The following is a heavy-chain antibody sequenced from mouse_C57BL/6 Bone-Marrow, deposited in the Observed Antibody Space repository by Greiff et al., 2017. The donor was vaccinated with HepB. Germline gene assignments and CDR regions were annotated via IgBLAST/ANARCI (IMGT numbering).Heavy chain of an antibody. V-gene: IGHV1-7*01. J-gene: IGHJ4*01. CDR1: GYTFTSYW. CDR3: ARGTYSNYGYYAMDY. Sequence: LVESGAELAKPGASVKLSCKASGYTFTSYWMHWVKQRPGQGLEWIGYINPSSGYTKYNQKFKDKATLTADKSSSTACMQLSSLTYEDSAVYYCARGTYSNYGYYAMDYWGQGTSVTVSS. D-gene: IGHD2-5*01. CDR2: INPSSGYT.